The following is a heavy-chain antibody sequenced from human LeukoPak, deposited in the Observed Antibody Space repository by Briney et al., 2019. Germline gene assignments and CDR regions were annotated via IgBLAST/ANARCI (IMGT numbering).Heavy chain of an antibody. D-gene: IGHD2/OR15-2a*01. CDR2: IDSDGSRI. CDR1: GFTFSTSW. V-gene: IGHV3-74*03. CDR3: AKIGALASSYYFES. Sequence: GGSLRLSCEGSGFTFSTSWMHWVRHAPGKGLVWVSRIDSDGSRITYADSVKGRFTISRDNSENTVYLQVKHLRAEGTALYYCAKIGALASSYYFESWGQGTLVTVSS. J-gene: IGHJ4*02.